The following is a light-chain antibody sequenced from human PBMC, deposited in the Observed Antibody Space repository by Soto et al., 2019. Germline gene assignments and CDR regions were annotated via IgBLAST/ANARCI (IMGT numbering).Light chain of an antibody. J-gene: IGLJ3*02. CDR2: EVT. CDR1: SNDIGSYNY. V-gene: IGLV2-14*01. CDR3: SSYKFSTTLRV. Sequence: QSVLTQPASVSGSPGQSITLSCTGTSNDIGSYNYVSWFRQHPGKAPKLIIYEVTHRPSGISTRFSGSKSGNTASLTISGLQAEDEADYYCSSYKFSTTLRVFGGGTKLTVL.